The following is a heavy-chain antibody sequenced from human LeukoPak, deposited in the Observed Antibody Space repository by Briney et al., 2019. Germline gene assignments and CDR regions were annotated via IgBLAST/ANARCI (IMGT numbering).Heavy chain of an antibody. CDR3: VRRGGSDGWCAFDI. Sequence: QSGGSLRLSCAASEFTFSNYVMNWVRQAPGKGLEWVSSIRQSGDITYYADSVKGRFTISRDNSKNTLSLQMNSLSREDTAIYYCVRRGGSDGWCAFDIWGQGTVVTVSS. V-gene: IGHV3-23*01. CDR1: EFTFSNYV. CDR2: IRQSGDIT. D-gene: IGHD5-24*01. J-gene: IGHJ3*02.